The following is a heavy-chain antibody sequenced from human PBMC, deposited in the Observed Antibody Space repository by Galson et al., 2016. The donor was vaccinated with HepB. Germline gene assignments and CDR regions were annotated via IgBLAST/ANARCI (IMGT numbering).Heavy chain of an antibody. J-gene: IGHJ4*02. Sequence: SLRLSCAASGFIFSKAWMNWVRQAPGKGLEWVGRIKSETDGGTADYPAPVKGRFTISRDDSKDMLYLQMNSLKTEDTAVYYCTAGTPIDYWGQGTLVTVSS. CDR3: TAGTPIDY. CDR1: GFIFSKAW. V-gene: IGHV3-15*07. CDR2: IKSETDGGTA.